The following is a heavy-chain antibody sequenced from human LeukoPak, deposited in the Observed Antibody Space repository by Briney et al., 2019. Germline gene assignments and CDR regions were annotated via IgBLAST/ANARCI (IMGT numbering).Heavy chain of an antibody. D-gene: IGHD1-1*01. CDR2: IKGDGSDK. Sequence: GGSLRLSCAASGFAFSSYWMSWVRQAPGKGLECVSNIKGDGSDKYYLDSLKGRFTVSRDNAKNSLYLQMNSLRAEDTAVYYCARSAAGTYYWGQGTLVTVSS. CDR3: ARSAAGTYY. CDR1: GFAFSSYW. V-gene: IGHV3-7*02. J-gene: IGHJ4*02.